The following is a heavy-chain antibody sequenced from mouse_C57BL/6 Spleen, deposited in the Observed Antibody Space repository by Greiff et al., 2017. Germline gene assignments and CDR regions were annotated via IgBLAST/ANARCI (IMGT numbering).Heavy chain of an antibody. Sequence: VKLQQSGAELARPGASVKMSCKASGYTFTSYTMHWVKQRPGQGLEWIGYINPSSGYTKYNQKFKDKATLTADKSYSTAYMQLSSLTSEDSAVYYCARDYGNPYAMDYWGQGTSVTVSS. CDR3: ARDYGNPYAMDY. CDR2: INPSSGYT. D-gene: IGHD2-1*01. CDR1: GYTFTSYT. J-gene: IGHJ4*01. V-gene: IGHV1-4*01.